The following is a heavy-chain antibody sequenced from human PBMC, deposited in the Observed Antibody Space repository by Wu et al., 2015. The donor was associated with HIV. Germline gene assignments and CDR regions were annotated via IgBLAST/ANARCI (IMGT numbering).Heavy chain of an antibody. J-gene: IGHJ3*01. CDR2: ISDYERNI. CDR1: GYNFNGFG. CDR3: ARGLYHSKLRGSLTS. V-gene: IGHV1-18*01. Sequence: QVQLVQSGMEVKKSGASVKVSCKASGYNFNGFGIVWVRQAPGQGLEWMGWISDYERNIHYGQKFRGRLTLTADTVTSTAFMDLKNLRSDDTAVYYCARGLYHSKLRGSLTSWGRG. D-gene: IGHD3-9*01.